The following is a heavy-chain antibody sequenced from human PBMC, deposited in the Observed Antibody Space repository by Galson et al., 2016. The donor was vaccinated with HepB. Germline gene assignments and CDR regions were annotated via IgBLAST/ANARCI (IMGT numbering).Heavy chain of an antibody. CDR2: IKQDESEK. CDR1: GFTFSSYW. CDR3: ARVRYYGSDL. D-gene: IGHD3-10*01. Sequence: SLRLSCAASGFTFSSYWMSWVRQAPGKGLEWVANIKQDESEKYYVDSIKGRFTIFRDNGEQSLYLQMNSLRAEDTAVYYCARVRYYGSDLWGRGTLVTVSS. J-gene: IGHJ2*01. V-gene: IGHV3-7*01.